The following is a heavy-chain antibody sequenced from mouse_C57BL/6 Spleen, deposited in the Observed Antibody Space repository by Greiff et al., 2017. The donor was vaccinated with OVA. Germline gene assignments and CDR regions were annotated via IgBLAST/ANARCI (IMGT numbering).Heavy chain of an antibody. CDR3: ARGQSTMITNHYYYAMDY. CDR2: IFPGSGST. CDR1: GYTFTGYW. J-gene: IGHJ4*01. Sequence: VQLQQSGAELMKPGASVKLSCKASGYTFTGYWIEWVKQRPGHGLEWIGEIFPGSGSTNYNEKFKGKATFTADTSSNTAYMQLSGLTTEDSAIYYCARGQSTMITNHYYYAMDYWGQGTSVTVSS. D-gene: IGHD2-4*01. V-gene: IGHV1-9*01.